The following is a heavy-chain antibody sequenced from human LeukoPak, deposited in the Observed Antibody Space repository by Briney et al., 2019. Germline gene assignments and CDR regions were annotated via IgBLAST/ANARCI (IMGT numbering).Heavy chain of an antibody. D-gene: IGHD5-24*01. V-gene: IGHV3-53*01. CDR2: IYSGDRP. CDR1: GFTVSSNY. CDR3: ARARAWPEHAFDI. Sequence: GGSLRLSCAASGFTVSSNYMSWVRQAPGKGLEWVSIIYSGDRPNYADSVKGRFTISRDNSKNTLYLQMNSLRGEDTAVYYCARARAWPEHAFDIWGQGTMVTVSS. J-gene: IGHJ3*02.